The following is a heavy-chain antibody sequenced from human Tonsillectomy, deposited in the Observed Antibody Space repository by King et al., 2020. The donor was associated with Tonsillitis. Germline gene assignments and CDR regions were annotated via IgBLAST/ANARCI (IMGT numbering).Heavy chain of an antibody. V-gene: IGHV4-61*02. CDR2: MYTSGRT. CDR3: ARGGGLLCSTTSCLDY. J-gene: IGHJ4*02. Sequence: MQLQESGPGLVKPSQTLSLTCNVSGGSISSASYYWSWIRQPAGKGLEWIGRMYTSGRTNYNPSLKGRVNISVDTSKNQFSLKLSSVTAADTAVYYCARGGGLLCSTTSCLDYWGQGTLVTVSS. CDR1: GGSISSASYY. D-gene: IGHD2-2*01.